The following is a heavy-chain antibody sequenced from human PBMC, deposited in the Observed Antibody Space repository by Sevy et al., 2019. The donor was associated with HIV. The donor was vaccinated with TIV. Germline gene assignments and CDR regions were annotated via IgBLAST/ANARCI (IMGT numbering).Heavy chain of an antibody. J-gene: IGHJ4*02. V-gene: IGHV3-33*01. CDR2: IGYDGSNK. Sequence: GEPLKISCAASGFTPSSYGMHWVRQAPGKGLEWVAVIGYDGSNKYYADSVKGRFTISRDNSKNTLFLQMDDLRAEDTAVYYCARDPRMYGDYLLAYFDYWGQGTLVTVSS. CDR3: ARDPRMYGDYLLAYFDY. CDR1: GFTPSSYG. D-gene: IGHD2-8*01.